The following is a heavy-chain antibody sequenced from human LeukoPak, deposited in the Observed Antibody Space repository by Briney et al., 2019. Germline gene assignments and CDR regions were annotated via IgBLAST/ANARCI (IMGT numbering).Heavy chain of an antibody. CDR3: ASFDYGDGKFDY. CDR2: IYSGGST. Sequence: GGSLRLSCAASGFTFSSYEMNWVRQAPGKGLEWVSVIYSGGSTYYADSVKGRFTISRHNSKNTLYLQMNSLRAEDTAVYYCASFDYGDGKFDYWGQGTLVTVSS. D-gene: IGHD4-17*01. V-gene: IGHV3-53*04. CDR1: GFTFSSYE. J-gene: IGHJ4*02.